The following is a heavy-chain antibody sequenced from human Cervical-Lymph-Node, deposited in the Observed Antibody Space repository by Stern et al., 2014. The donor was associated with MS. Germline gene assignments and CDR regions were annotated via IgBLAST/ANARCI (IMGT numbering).Heavy chain of an antibody. J-gene: IGHJ4*02. V-gene: IGHV1-2*06. CDR2: ITPSRGVA. D-gene: IGHD4-17*01. CDR3: TRSDYGDYYFHF. CDR1: GYTFTDHF. Sequence: VQLVESGADVMQPGASVKVSCKASGYTFTDHFIHWVRQAPGQGLEWMGRITPSRGVANYAQRFQGRVTMTRNTAISTAYMELSGLRSDDAAVFFCTRSDYGDYYFHFWGQGTLVTVSS.